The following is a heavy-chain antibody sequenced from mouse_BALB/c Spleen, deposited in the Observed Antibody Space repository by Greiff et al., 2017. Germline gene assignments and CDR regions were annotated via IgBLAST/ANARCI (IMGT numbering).Heavy chain of an antibody. Sequence: EVQVVESGGGLVKPGGSLKLSCAASGFTFSSYAMSWVRQTPEKRLEWVASISSGGSTYYPDSVKGRFTISRDNARNILYLQMSSLRSEDTAMYYCARGDDYDGYAMDYWGQGTSVTVSS. D-gene: IGHD2-4*01. CDR1: GFTFSSYA. CDR3: ARGDDYDGYAMDY. V-gene: IGHV5-6-5*01. CDR2: ISSGGST. J-gene: IGHJ4*01.